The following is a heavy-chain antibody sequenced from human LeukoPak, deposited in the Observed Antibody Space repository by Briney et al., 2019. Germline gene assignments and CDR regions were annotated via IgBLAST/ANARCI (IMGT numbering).Heavy chain of an antibody. CDR2: ISIDGSRT. CDR3: ARVGGSNAFDI. Sequence: GGSLRLSCVVSGFTFSTYTMHWVRQAPGEGLVWVSRISIDGSRTTYADSVKGRFTISRDSAKNMLYLQMNSLRAEDTAVYYCARVGGSNAFDIWGQGTMVIVSS. V-gene: IGHV3-74*01. J-gene: IGHJ3*02. CDR1: GFTFSTYT. D-gene: IGHD1-26*01.